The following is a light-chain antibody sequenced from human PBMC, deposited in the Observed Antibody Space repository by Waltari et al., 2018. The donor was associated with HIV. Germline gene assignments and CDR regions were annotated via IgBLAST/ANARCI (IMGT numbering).Light chain of an antibody. V-gene: IGLV1-44*01. Sequence: QSVLTQPPSASGTPGQRVTISCSGSSSNIGSNTVNCYQQLPGMAPKLLLYSNNQRPSGVPDRFSGSKSGTSSSLAIGGLQSEDEADYYCAAWDDSLNGWVFGGGTKLTVL. J-gene: IGLJ3*02. CDR3: AAWDDSLNGWV. CDR1: SSNIGSNT. CDR2: SNN.